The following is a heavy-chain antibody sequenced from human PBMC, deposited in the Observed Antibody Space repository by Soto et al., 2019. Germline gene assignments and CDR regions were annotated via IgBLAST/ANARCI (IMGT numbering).Heavy chain of an antibody. J-gene: IGHJ4*02. CDR2: IHPSGGST. D-gene: IGHD6-19*01. CDR1: ENTFTSYY. CDR3: ARDTVAGYFDY. Sequence: QVQLVQSGPEVKKSGASVKVSCKASENTFTSYYMHWVRQAPGQGLEWMGIIHPSGGSTRYAQKFQGRVTMTRDTSTSTVYMDLSSLRSEDTAVYYCARDTVAGYFDYWGQGTLVTVSS. V-gene: IGHV1-46*01.